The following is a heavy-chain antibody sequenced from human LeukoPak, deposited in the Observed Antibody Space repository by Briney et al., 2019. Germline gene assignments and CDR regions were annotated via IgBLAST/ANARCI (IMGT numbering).Heavy chain of an antibody. V-gene: IGHV4-34*01. CDR3: ARGSHYYDSSGYYFDY. CDR2: INHSGST. J-gene: IGHJ4*02. Sequence: SETLSLTCAVYGGSFSDYYWSWIRQPPGKGLEWIGEINHSGSTNYNPSLKSRVTISVDTSKNQFSLKLSSVTAADTAVYYCARGSHYYDSSGYYFDYWVQATLVTVSS. D-gene: IGHD3-22*01. CDR1: GGSFSDYY.